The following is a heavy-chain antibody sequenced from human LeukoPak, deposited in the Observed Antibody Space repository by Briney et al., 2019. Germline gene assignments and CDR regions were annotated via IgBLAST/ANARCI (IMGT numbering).Heavy chain of an antibody. CDR2: IYWDVDK. D-gene: IGHD6-6*01. Sequence: SGPTLVKPTQTLTLTCTFSGFSLSSSGVGVGWIRQPPGKALEWLALIYWDVDKRYSPSLKSRLTITKDTSKNQVVLTMTNMDPVDTATYYCARRPSASWYFDYWGQGTLVTVSS. CDR3: ARRPSASWYFDY. CDR1: GFSLSSSGVG. V-gene: IGHV2-5*02. J-gene: IGHJ4*02.